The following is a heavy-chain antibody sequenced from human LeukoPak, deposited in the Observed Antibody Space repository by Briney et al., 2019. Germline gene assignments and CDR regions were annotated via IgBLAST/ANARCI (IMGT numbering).Heavy chain of an antibody. CDR1: GFTFGSSA. D-gene: IGHD6-13*01. CDR3: AIGSLGSWYYFDY. CDR2: FSRSGPDT. V-gene: IGHV3-23*01. Sequence: GGSLRLSCAASGFTFGSSAMSWVRQAPGKGPEWVSTFSRSGPDTYYADSVKGRFTIFRDNSKNTLYLQMNSLRAEDTAVYYCAIGSLGSWYYFDYWGQGTLVTVSS. J-gene: IGHJ4*02.